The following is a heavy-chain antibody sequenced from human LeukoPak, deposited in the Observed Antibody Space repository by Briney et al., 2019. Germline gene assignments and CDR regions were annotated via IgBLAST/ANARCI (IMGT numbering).Heavy chain of an antibody. J-gene: IGHJ5*02. CDR1: GGSISSSSYY. Sequence: SETLSLTCTVSGGSISSSSYYWSWIRQPPGKGLEWIGEINHSGSTNYNPSLKSRVTISVDTSKNQFSLKLSSVTAADTAVYYCARGLRIFGVVKNWFDPWGQGTLVTVPS. D-gene: IGHD3-3*01. CDR3: ARGLRIFGVVKNWFDP. CDR2: INHSGST. V-gene: IGHV4-39*07.